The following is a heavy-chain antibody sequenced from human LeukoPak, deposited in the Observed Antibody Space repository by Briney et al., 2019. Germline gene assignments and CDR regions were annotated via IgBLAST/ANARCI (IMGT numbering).Heavy chain of an antibody. CDR3: ARRGYGDYYYYYMDV. J-gene: IGHJ6*03. CDR2: IYYSGST. D-gene: IGHD4-17*01. Sequence: SETLSLTCTVSGGSISSYYWSWIRQPPGKGLEWIGYIYYSGSTNYNPSLKSRVTISVDTSKNQFSLKLSSVTAADTAVYYCARRGYGDYYYYYMDVWGKGTTVIVSS. V-gene: IGHV4-59*01. CDR1: GGSISSYY.